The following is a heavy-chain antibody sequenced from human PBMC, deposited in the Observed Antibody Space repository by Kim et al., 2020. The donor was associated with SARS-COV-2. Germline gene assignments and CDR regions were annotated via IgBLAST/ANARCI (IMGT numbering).Heavy chain of an antibody. J-gene: IGHJ3*02. CDR3: AKRMGTFCGGGRCPPGQGTVDM. D-gene: IGHD2-15*01. CDR1: GFTFSNYG. Sequence: GGSLRLSCAASGFTFSNYGMHWVRQAPGKGLEWLAVISYDGSREYYADSVKGRFTISRDNSKNTLYLQMNSLRAEDTAVYYCAKRMGTFCGGGRCPPGQGTVDMWGQGTMVTVSS. CDR2: ISYDGSRE. V-gene: IGHV3-30*18.